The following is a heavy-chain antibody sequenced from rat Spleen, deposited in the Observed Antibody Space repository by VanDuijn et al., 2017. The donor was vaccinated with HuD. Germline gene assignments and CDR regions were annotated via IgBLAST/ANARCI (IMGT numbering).Heavy chain of an antibody. Sequence: EVQLVESGGDLVQPGRSMKLSCAASGFTFSTFPMAWVRQAQKKGLEWVAAIIYDGSNTYYRDSVKGRFTVSRDTAKSTLYLQMDSLRSEDTATYYCARLFGGYSGGTYFDYWGQGVMVTVSS. CDR2: IIYDGSNT. D-gene: IGHD1-11*01. CDR3: ARLFGGYSGGTYFDY. V-gene: IGHV5-7*01. CDR1: GFTFSTFP. J-gene: IGHJ2*01.